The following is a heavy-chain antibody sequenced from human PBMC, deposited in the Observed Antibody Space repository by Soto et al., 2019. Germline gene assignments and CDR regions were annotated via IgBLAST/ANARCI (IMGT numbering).Heavy chain of an antibody. CDR1: GGSFSGYY. J-gene: IGHJ4*02. D-gene: IGHD6-6*01. V-gene: IGHV4-34*01. Sequence: SETLSLTCAVYGGSFSGYYWSWIRQPPGKGLEWIGEINHSGSTNYNPSLKSRVTISVDTSKNQFSLKLSSVTAADTAVYYCARRQQKLEDSSPSFDYWGQGTLVTVSS. CDR3: ARRQQKLEDSSPSFDY. CDR2: INHSGST.